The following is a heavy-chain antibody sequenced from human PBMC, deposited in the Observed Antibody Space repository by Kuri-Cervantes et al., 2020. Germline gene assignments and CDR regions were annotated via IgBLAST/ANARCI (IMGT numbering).Heavy chain of an antibody. D-gene: IGHD3-22*01. CDR3: ARVNYYDSNTYWGSSHYYYTDV. Sequence: GESLKISCEASGFRFRYYWMSWVRQAPGKGLEWVANIKEEGSEKYYMDSVRGRFTISRDNAKNSLYLQMNSLRVEDTAVYYCARVNYYDSNTYWGSSHYYYTDVWGKGTTVTVSS. V-gene: IGHV3-7*04. CDR2: IKEEGSEK. J-gene: IGHJ6*03. CDR1: GFRFRYYW.